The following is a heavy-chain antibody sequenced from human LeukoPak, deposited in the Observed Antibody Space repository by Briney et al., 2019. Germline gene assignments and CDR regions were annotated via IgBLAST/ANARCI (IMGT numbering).Heavy chain of an antibody. CDR1: GFTFSNYA. V-gene: IGHV3-23*01. D-gene: IGHD6-13*01. J-gene: IGHJ4*02. CDR3: AKGRQLASLDY. CDR2: VSGGGGTT. Sequence: GGSLRLSCAASGFTFSNYAMSWVRQTPGKRLEWVSSVSGGGGTTYYADSVKGRFTISRDNSKNTLYLQMNSLRVEDTAVYYCAKGRQLASLDYWGQGTLVTVSS.